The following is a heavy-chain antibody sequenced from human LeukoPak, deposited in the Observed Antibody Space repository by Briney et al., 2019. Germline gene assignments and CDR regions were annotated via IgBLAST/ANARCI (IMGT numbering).Heavy chain of an antibody. J-gene: IGHJ4*02. V-gene: IGHV3-30*04. Sequence: PGGSLRLSCAASGFTFSSYAMHWVRQVPGKGLEWVAVISYDGSNKYYADSVKGRFTISRDNSKNTLYLQMNSLRAEDTAVYYCARAYSSSSAIFDYWGQGTLVTVSS. CDR3: ARAYSSSSAIFDY. D-gene: IGHD6-6*01. CDR2: ISYDGSNK. CDR1: GFTFSSYA.